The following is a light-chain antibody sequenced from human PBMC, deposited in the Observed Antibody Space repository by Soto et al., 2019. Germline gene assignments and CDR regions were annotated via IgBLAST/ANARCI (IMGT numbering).Light chain of an antibody. Sequence: EIVMKQSPATLSVSPGEGATLSCGASQSVSSKLAWYQHKPGQAPRILIYVASTRDTGITDRFSGSGSGTAFTLTISRLEPEDFAVYYCQQYGRSPTTFGQGTQVEIK. V-gene: IGKV3-20*01. J-gene: IGKJ1*01. CDR2: VAS. CDR1: QSVSSK. CDR3: QQYGRSPTT.